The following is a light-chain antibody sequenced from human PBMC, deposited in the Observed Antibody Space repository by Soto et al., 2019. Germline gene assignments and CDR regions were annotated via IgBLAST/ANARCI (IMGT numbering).Light chain of an antibody. CDR3: QQCAHSPLT. V-gene: IGKV3-20*01. J-gene: IGKJ1*01. Sequence: EIVLTQSPGTLSLSPGERATLSCRASQSVSNNYVAWYQQKPGQPPRLLIHDASNRATGIPDRFSGSGSGTDFTLTISRLEPEDFAAYYCQQCAHSPLTFGKGTKV. CDR1: QSVSNNY. CDR2: DAS.